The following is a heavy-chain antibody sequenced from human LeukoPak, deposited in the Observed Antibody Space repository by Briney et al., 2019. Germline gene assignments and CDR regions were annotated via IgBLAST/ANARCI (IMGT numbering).Heavy chain of an antibody. V-gene: IGHV4-38-2*01. Sequence: SETLSLTCAVSGYSVSTGYYWAWIRQPPGKGLEWIGSIYHSGSSYYNPSLKSRVIISVDTSKNQFSLKTTSVTAADTAIYYCARLFWGIGAFDVWGQGTMVTISS. CDR3: ARLFWGIGAFDV. D-gene: IGHD3-16*01. J-gene: IGHJ3*01. CDR2: IYHSGSS. CDR1: GYSVSTGYY.